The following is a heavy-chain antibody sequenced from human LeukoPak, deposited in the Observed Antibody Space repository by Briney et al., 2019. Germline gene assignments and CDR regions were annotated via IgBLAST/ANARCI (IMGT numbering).Heavy chain of an antibody. D-gene: IGHD3-10*01. J-gene: IGHJ4*02. V-gene: IGHV5-51*01. Sequence: GESLKISCKGSGYSFSSHWIAWVRQLPGKGLEWIGVIYPGDSDTTCSPSFQGQVTISVDKSISTAYLQWGSLRASDTAMDYCARQWGRGSGSYLAYWGQGTVVTVSS. CDR3: ARQWGRGSGSYLAY. CDR2: IYPGDSDT. CDR1: GYSFSSHW.